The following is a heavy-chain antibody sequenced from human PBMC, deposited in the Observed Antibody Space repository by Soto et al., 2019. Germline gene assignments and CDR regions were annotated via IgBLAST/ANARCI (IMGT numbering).Heavy chain of an antibody. CDR1: GFTFGDYA. V-gene: IGHV3-49*03. CDR2: IRGKAYGGTT. Sequence: WVLRLSCTASGFTFGDYAMTWFRQAPGKXLEWVSFIRGKAYGGTTEYAASVKGRFTISRDDSKSIAYLQMNSLKTEDTAVYYCTRDAVYDYVWGSYRYGNYFDYWGQGTLVTVSS. CDR3: TRDAVYDYVWGSYRYGNYFDY. J-gene: IGHJ4*02. D-gene: IGHD3-16*02.